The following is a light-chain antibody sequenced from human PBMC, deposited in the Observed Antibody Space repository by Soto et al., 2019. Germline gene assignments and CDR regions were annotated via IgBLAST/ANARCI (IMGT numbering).Light chain of an antibody. CDR3: QHRSGWWT. J-gene: IGKJ1*01. V-gene: IGKV3-11*01. Sequence: TVFTQSPATLSVSPGDRATRSWRASQTISAFLAWYQHEPGRTPRRLIDDGSSRAAGVPSRFRGSGSGADFSLTIVSLEPEDSAIYYCQHRSGWWTFGQGTKVDIK. CDR1: QTISAF. CDR2: DGS.